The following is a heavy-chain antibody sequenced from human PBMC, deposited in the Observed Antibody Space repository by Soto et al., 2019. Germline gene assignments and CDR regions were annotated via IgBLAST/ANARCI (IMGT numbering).Heavy chain of an antibody. CDR1: GFTCSSYG. CDR3: AKGGSGSYYGAFDI. V-gene: IGHV3-30*18. Sequence: QVQMVESGGGVVQPGRSLRLCCAASGFTCSSYGMHWVRQAPGQGLEWVAVISNDGRNKYYADSVKGRFTISRGNHKSMRYLPMNSLRAEDTAVYYCAKGGSGSYYGAFDIWGQGTMVTVSS. CDR2: ISNDGRNK. J-gene: IGHJ3*02. D-gene: IGHD1-26*01.